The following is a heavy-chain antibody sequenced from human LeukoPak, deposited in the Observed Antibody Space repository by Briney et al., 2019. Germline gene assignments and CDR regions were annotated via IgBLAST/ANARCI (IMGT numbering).Heavy chain of an antibody. D-gene: IGHD1-26*01. CDR1: GITFSGFA. Sequence: GGSLRLSCAASGITFSGFAMSWVRRTPGKGLEWVSGISGSGDNTLYADSVKGRFTISRDNSKNTLYLEMNSLRAEDTAIYYCAKMKGHPLPKYYMDVWGQGTAVTVSS. J-gene: IGHJ6*01. CDR2: ISGSGDNT. V-gene: IGHV3-23*01. CDR3: AKMKGHPLPKYYMDV.